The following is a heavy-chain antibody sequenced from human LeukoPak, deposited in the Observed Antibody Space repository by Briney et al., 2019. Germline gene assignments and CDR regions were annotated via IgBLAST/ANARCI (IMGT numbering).Heavy chain of an antibody. D-gene: IGHD2-21*02. CDR1: GYTFTGYY. Sequence: GASVKVSCKASGYTFTGYYMHWVRQAPGQGLEWMGRINPNSGGTNYAQKFQGRVTITTDESTSTAYMELSSLRSEDTAVYYCARDPRAYCGGDCYPDAFDIWGQGTMVTVSS. CDR3: ARDPRAYCGGDCYPDAFDI. CDR2: INPNSGGT. V-gene: IGHV1-2*06. J-gene: IGHJ3*02.